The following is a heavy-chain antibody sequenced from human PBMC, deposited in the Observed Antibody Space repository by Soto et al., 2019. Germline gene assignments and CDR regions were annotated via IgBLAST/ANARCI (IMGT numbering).Heavy chain of an antibody. CDR3: ARYYDFWSGYETSDYYYYGMDV. CDR1: GGSFSGYY. Sequence: SETLSLTCAVYGGSFSGYYWSWIRQPPGKGLEWIGEINHSGSTNYNPSLKSRVTISVDTSKNQFSLKLSPVTAADTAVYYCARYYDFWSGYETSDYYYYGMDVWGQGTTVTVSS. V-gene: IGHV4-34*01. CDR2: INHSGST. J-gene: IGHJ6*02. D-gene: IGHD3-3*01.